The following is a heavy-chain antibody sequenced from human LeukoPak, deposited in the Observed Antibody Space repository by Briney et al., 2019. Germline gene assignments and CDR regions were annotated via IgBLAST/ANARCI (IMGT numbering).Heavy chain of an antibody. CDR3: AELGITMIGGV. D-gene: IGHD3-10*02. CDR1: GFTFSSYS. V-gene: IGHV3-48*04. J-gene: IGHJ6*04. Sequence: GGSLRLSCAASGFTFSSYSMNWVRQAPGKGLEWVSYISSTSSTIYYADSVKGRFTISRDNAKNSLYLQMNSLRAEDTAVYYCAELGITMIGGVWGKGTTVTISS. CDR2: ISSTSSTI.